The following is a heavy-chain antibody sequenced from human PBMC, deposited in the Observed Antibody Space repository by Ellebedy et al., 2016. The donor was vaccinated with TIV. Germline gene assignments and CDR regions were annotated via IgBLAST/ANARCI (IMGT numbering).Heavy chain of an antibody. CDR1: GFTFSSYG. D-gene: IGHD1-26*01. CDR3: ARARSYWFRGIPEGRFDP. J-gene: IGHJ5*02. Sequence: GESLKISXAASGFTFSSYGMHWVRQAPGKGLEWVAVISYDGSNKYYADSVKGRFTISRDNAKNSLYLQMNSLRDEDTAVYYCARARSYWFRGIPEGRFDPWGQGTLVTVSS. CDR2: ISYDGSNK. V-gene: IGHV3-30*03.